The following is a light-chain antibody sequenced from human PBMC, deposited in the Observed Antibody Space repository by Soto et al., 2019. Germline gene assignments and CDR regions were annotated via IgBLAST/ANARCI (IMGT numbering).Light chain of an antibody. Sequence: DIQMTQSPSSLSASVGDRVTITCRASQSIGSYLSWYQQKPGKAPKLPIYAASSLQSGVPSRFSGSGSGTDFTLTISSLQTEDFATYYCQQSFSILWTFGQGTKVDIK. CDR2: AAS. CDR3: QQSFSILWT. J-gene: IGKJ1*01. CDR1: QSIGSY. V-gene: IGKV1-39*01.